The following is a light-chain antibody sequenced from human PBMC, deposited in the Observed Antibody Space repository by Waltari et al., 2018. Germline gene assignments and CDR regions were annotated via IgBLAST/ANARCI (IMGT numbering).Light chain of an antibody. J-gene: IGLJ3*02. CDR2: DVS. Sequence: QSALTQPASVSGSPGQSITISCTGTSSDVGGFNFVSWYQQHPGKAPKLMIYDVSKRPAGVSNLLFCSKSGYTASLTISGLQAEDEADYYCSSYTLSSTLNWVLGGGTKLTVL. V-gene: IGLV2-14*03. CDR3: SSYTLSSTLNWV. CDR1: SSDVGGFNF.